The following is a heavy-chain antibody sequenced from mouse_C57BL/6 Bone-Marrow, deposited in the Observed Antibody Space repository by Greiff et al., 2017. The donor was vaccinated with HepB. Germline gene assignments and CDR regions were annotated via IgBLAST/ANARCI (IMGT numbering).Heavy chain of an antibody. V-gene: IGHV1-81*01. CDR1: GYTFTSYG. Sequence: QVQLQQSGAELARPGASVKLSCKASGYTFTSYGISWVKQRTGQGLEWIGEIYPRSGNTYYNEKFKGKATLTADKSSSTAYMQLNSLTSEDSAVYFCAISTMVTTGFAYWGQGTLVTVSA. J-gene: IGHJ3*01. D-gene: IGHD2-2*01. CDR3: AISTMVTTGFAY. CDR2: IYPRSGNT.